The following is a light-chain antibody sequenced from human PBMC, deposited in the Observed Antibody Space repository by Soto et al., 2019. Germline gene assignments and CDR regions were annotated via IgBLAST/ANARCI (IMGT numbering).Light chain of an antibody. V-gene: IGKV3-20*01. CDR3: QQYGSSPGYT. CDR2: GAS. CDR1: QSVSSSY. Sequence: EIVWTQSPGTLSLSPGERATLSCRASQSVSSSYLAWYQQKPGQAPRPLIYGASSRATGIPDRFSGSGSGTDFTLTISSLETEDFAVYYCQQYGSSPGYTFGQGTKLEIK. J-gene: IGKJ2*01.